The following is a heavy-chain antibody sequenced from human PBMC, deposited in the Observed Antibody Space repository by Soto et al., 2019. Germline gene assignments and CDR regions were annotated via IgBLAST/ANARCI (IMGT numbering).Heavy chain of an antibody. CDR2: IYYSGST. CDR1: GGSISSYY. J-gene: IGHJ6*03. CDR3: ARHDSGGSYYYYYYMDV. Sequence: SETLSLTCTVSGGSISSYYWSWIRQPPGKGLEWIGYIYYSGSTDYNPSLKSRVTISVDTSKNQFSLKLSSVTAADTAVYYCARHDSGGSYYYYYYMDVWGKGTTVTVSS. V-gene: IGHV4-59*08. D-gene: IGHD2-15*01.